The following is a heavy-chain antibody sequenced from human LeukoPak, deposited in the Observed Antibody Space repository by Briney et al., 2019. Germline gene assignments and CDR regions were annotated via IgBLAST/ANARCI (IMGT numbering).Heavy chain of an antibody. V-gene: IGHV3-23*01. CDR1: GFTFSSYA. CDR3: AKVEVYGYYGSGSSTDY. D-gene: IGHD3-10*01. J-gene: IGHJ4*02. Sequence: GGSLRLSCAASGFTFSSYAMSWVRQAPGKGLEWVSAISGSGGSTYYADSVKGRFTISRDNSKNTLYLQMNSLRAEDTAVYYCAKVEVYGYYGSGSSTDYWGQGTLVTVSS. CDR2: ISGSGGST.